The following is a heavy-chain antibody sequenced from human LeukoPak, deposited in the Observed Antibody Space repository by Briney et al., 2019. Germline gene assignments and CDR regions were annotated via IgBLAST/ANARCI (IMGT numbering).Heavy chain of an antibody. CDR2: ISGSGGST. V-gene: IGHV3-23*01. J-gene: IGHJ1*01. CDR1: GFTFSSYA. Sequence: LPGGSLRLSCAASGFTFSSYAMSWVRQAPGKGLEWVSAISGSGGSTYYADSVKGRFTISRDNSKNTLYLQMNSLRAEDTAVFYCAKDLGGDYDDTAEYFQHWGQGTLVTVSS. D-gene: IGHD4-17*01. CDR3: AKDLGGDYDDTAEYFQH.